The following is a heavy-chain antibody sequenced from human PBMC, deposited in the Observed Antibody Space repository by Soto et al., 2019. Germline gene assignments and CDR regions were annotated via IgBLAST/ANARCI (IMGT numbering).Heavy chain of an antibody. J-gene: IGHJ3*02. V-gene: IGHV1-18*01. Sequence: QVQLVQSGAEVKKPGASVKVSCKASGSAFFNYGYCWVRQAPGQGLEWLGCISAYDGKTNYAPQLQARVSMTTDASTIMSSMELKSLRSDDTAVYSCASRNNRGALNIWGQGTMVTVSA. D-gene: IGHD1-1*01. CDR3: ASRNNRGALNI. CDR1: GSAFFNYG. CDR2: ISAYDGKT.